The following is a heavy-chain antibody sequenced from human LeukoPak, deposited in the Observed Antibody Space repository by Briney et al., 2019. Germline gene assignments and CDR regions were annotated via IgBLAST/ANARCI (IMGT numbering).Heavy chain of an antibody. CDR3: AELGITMIGGV. CDR2: ISSSGSTI. D-gene: IGHD3-10*02. CDR1: GFTFSSYE. J-gene: IGHJ6*04. V-gene: IGHV3-48*03. Sequence: GGSLRLSCADSGFTFSSYEMNWVRQAPGKGLEWVSYISSSGSTIYYADSVKGRFTISRDNAKNSPYLQMNSLRAEDTAVYYCAELGITMIGGVWGKGTTVTISS.